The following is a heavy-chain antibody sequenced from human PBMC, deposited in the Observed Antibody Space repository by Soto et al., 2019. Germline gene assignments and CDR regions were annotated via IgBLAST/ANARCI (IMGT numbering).Heavy chain of an antibody. CDR2: ISAYNGNT. V-gene: IGHV1-18*01. D-gene: IGHD6-19*01. Sequence: ASVKVSCKASGYTFTSCGISWVRQAPGQGLEWMGWISAYNGNTNYAQKLQGRVTMTTDTSTSTAYMELRSLRSDDTAVYYCARLGWVAVAGNYYYYGMDVWGQGTTVTVSS. CDR1: GYTFTSCG. J-gene: IGHJ6*02. CDR3: ARLGWVAVAGNYYYYGMDV.